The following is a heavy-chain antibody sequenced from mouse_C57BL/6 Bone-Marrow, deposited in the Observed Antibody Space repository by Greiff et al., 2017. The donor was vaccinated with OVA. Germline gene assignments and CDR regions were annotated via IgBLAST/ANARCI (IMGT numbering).Heavy chain of an antibody. Sequence: EVQGVESVAELVRPGASVKLSCTASGFNIKNTYMHWVKQRPEQGLEWIGRIDPANGNTKYAPKFQGKATITADTSSNTAYLQLSSLTSEDTAIYYCASKGYYSYDEGFAYWGQGTLVTVSA. CDR3: ASKGYYSYDEGFAY. J-gene: IGHJ3*01. D-gene: IGHD2-12*01. V-gene: IGHV14-3*01. CDR1: GFNIKNTY. CDR2: IDPANGNT.